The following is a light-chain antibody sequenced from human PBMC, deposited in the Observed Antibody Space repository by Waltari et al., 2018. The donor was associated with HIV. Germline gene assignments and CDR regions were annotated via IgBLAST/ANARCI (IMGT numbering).Light chain of an antibody. J-gene: IGLJ2*01. V-gene: IGLV1-40*01. CDR3: QSFDNGLSGV. CDR1: SSNSGTRND. CDR2: RNT. Sequence: QSVLTQPLSVSGAPVQRVPIPCTGSSSNSGTRNDVQWYKQVPGTAPTLRIYRNTNRPSGVPDRFSGSKSGTSASLAITGLRAEDEADYFCQSFDNGLSGVFGGVTKLTVL.